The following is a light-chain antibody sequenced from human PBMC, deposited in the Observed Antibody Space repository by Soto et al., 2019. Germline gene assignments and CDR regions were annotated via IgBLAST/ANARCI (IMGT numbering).Light chain of an antibody. Sequence: DIQMTQSPSTLSASVGDRVTITCRASQSISDWLAWYRQKPGKAPKLLIFDASSLEIGVPSRFSGSGSGTEFTLTISSLQPDDFATYYCQQYNNFASFGQGTKVDIK. CDR3: QQYNNFAS. J-gene: IGKJ1*01. CDR2: DAS. CDR1: QSISDW. V-gene: IGKV1-5*01.